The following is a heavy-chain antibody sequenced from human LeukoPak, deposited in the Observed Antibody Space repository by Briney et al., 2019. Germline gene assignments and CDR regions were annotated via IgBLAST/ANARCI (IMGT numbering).Heavy chain of an antibody. CDR1: GFTFSSYG. D-gene: IGHD6-19*01. Sequence: GGSLRLSCAASGFTFSSYGMHWVRQAPGKGLEWVAVIWYDGSNKYYADSVKGRFTISRDNSKNTLYLQMNSLRAEDTAVYYCARDLRQGPSGWYVPATVPWFDPWGQGTLVTVSS. CDR3: ARDLRQGPSGWYVPATVPWFDP. J-gene: IGHJ5*02. V-gene: IGHV3-33*01. CDR2: IWYDGSNK.